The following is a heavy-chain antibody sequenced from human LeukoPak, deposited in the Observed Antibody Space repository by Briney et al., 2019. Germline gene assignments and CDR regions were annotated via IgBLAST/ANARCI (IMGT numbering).Heavy chain of an antibody. Sequence: PGGPLRLSCAASGFTLEDYAMNWVRHAPGKGLEWVSGISWNSGIILHADSVKGRFTISRDNAKNSLYLQMNSLRAEDTALYYCGKFSRATSGHIEYWGQGILVTVSP. CDR2: ISWNSGII. CDR1: GFTLEDYA. J-gene: IGHJ4*02. CDR3: GKFSRATSGHIEY. D-gene: IGHD1-26*01. V-gene: IGHV3-9*01.